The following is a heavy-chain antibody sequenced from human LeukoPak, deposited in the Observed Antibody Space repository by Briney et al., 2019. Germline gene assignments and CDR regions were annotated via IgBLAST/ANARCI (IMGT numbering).Heavy chain of an antibody. CDR1: GFXFSSN. V-gene: IGHV3-30*18. CDR2: ISYDGSKE. J-gene: IGHJ3*02. Sequence: PGGSLRLSCVVSGFXFSSNHCVRPAPGKGLEWVAVISYDGSKEYYADSVKGRFTISRDSSENTLSLQMNSLRAEDTAVYYCAKEYDRVHDAFDIWGQGTMVTVSS. CDR3: AKEYDRVHDAFDI. D-gene: IGHD3-9*01.